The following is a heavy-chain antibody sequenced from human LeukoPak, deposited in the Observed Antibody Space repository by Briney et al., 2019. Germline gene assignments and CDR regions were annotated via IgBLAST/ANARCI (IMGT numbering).Heavy chain of an antibody. CDR3: ARKLRLGGNWFDP. D-gene: IGHD1-26*01. V-gene: IGHV1-69*13. J-gene: IGHJ5*02. CDR1: GDIFNSYD. Sequence: SVKVSCKTWGDIFNSYDITWGRQAPGQGLEWMGKILPISGTTNYAQTVEGRVTFTADESTSTAYMELSSLRSEDRALCYCARKLRLGGNWFDPWGQGTLVTVSS. CDR2: ILPISGTT.